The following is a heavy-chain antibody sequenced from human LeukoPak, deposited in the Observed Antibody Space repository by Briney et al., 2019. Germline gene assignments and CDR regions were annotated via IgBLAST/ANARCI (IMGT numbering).Heavy chain of an antibody. CDR1: GFTFSSYT. J-gene: IGHJ4*02. D-gene: IGHD5-12*01. CDR2: ISYDGSNK. Sequence: PGRSLRLSCAASGFTFSSYTMHWVRQAPGKGLEWVAVISYDGSNKYYADSVKGRFTISRDNSKNTLFLQMNSLTAEDTAAYYCAREVGGAYVFDYWGQGTLVTVSS. CDR3: AREVGGAYVFDY. V-gene: IGHV3-30-3*01.